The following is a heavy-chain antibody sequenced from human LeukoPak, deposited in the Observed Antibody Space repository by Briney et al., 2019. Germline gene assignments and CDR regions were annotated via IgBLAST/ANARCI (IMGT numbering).Heavy chain of an antibody. J-gene: IGHJ6*02. V-gene: IGHV3-30*18. D-gene: IGHD5-18*01. Sequence: GGSLRLSWAASGFTFSSYGMHWVRQAPGKGLEWVAVISYDGSNKYYADSVKGRFTISRDNSKNTLYLQMNSLRAEDTAVYYCAKDLLSGYSYGTPYYGMDVWGQGTTVTVSS. CDR1: GFTFSSYG. CDR2: ISYDGSNK. CDR3: AKDLLSGYSYGTPYYGMDV.